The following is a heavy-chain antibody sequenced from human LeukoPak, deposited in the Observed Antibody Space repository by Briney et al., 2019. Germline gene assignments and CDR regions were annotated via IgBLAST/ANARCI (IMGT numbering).Heavy chain of an antibody. J-gene: IGHJ4*02. Sequence: GGSLRPSCAASGFTFSSYSMNWVRQAPGKGLEWVSSISSSSSYIYYADSVKGRFTISRDNAKNSLYLQMNSLRAEDTAVYYCARAVSIAAAGHFDYWGQGTLVTVSS. CDR1: GFTFSSYS. D-gene: IGHD6-13*01. V-gene: IGHV3-21*01. CDR2: ISSSSSYI. CDR3: ARAVSIAAAGHFDY.